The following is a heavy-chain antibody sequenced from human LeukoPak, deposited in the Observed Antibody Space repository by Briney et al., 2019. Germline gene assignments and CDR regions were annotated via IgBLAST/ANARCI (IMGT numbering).Heavy chain of an antibody. Sequence: PGGSLRLSCAASGFTFSGSALHWVRQASGKGLEWVGRIRSKANNYATTYAASVKGRFTISRDDSKNTAYLQMHSLKTEDTAVYYCTRLGYNYDTSGNYWGQGTLVTVPS. CDR1: GFTFSGSA. D-gene: IGHD3-22*01. CDR2: IRSKANNYAT. V-gene: IGHV3-73*01. CDR3: TRLGYNYDTSGNY. J-gene: IGHJ4*02.